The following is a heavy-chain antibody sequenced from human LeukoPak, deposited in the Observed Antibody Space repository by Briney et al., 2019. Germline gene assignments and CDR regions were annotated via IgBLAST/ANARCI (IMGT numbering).Heavy chain of an antibody. CDR2: IYYSGNT. CDR1: GVSISSSNSY. J-gene: IGHJ4*02. Sequence: NPSETLSLTCTVSGVSISSSNSYWGWIRQPPGKGLEWIGSIYYSGNTYYNASLKSQVSIYIDTSKNQFSLQLTSVTAADTAVYYCARQTGSGLFILPGGQGTLVTVSS. CDR3: ARQTGSGLFILP. V-gene: IGHV4-39*01. D-gene: IGHD3/OR15-3a*01.